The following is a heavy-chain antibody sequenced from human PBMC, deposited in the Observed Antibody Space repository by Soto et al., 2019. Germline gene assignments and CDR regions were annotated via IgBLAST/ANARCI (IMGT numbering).Heavy chain of an antibody. J-gene: IGHJ6*02. CDR2: VVPIFGTE. Sequence: QVQLVRSGAEVKKPGSSVKVSCQASGGTFSSYAISWVRQAPGQGLEWMGGVVPIFGTENYAQKIQGRVTITADESTSTAYMELSSLRSEDTAVYYCARGRYYDFLSGPYYYYGMEVWGQGTTVTVSS. CDR1: GGTFSSYA. CDR3: ARGRYYDFLSGPYYYYGMEV. V-gene: IGHV1-69*01. D-gene: IGHD3-3*01.